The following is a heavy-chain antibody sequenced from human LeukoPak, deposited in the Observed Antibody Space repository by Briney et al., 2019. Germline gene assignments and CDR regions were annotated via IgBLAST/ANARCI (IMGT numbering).Heavy chain of an antibody. V-gene: IGHV1-8*02. D-gene: IGHD5-24*01. J-gene: IGHJ3*02. CDR3: TRNVYNIGAFDM. CDR2: MNPKSGNT. Sequence: ASVKVSCKASGGTFSSYAISWVRQAPGQGLEWMGWMNPKSGNTGYAKKFQGRVTMTRDTSISTVYMELSSLRSEDTAVYYCTRNVYNIGAFDMWGQGTKVTVSS. CDR1: GGTFSSYA.